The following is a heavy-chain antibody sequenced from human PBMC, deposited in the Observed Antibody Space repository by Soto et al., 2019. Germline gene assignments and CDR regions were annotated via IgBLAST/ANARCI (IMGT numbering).Heavy chain of an antibody. CDR3: AREQQYYFDY. D-gene: IGHD6-13*01. CDR1: GFTFSSYA. CDR2: ISYDGSNK. V-gene: IGHV3-30-3*01. J-gene: IGHJ4*02. Sequence: GGSLRLSCAASGFTFSSYAMHWVRQAPGKGLEWVAVISYDGSNKYYADSVKGQFTISRDNSKNTLYLQMNSLRAEDTAVYYCAREQQYYFDYWGQGTLVTVSS.